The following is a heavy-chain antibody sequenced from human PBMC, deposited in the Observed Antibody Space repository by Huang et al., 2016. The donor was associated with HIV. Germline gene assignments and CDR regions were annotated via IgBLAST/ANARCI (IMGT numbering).Heavy chain of an antibody. CDR3: AREVMISFGGPFDP. J-gene: IGHJ5*02. V-gene: IGHV4-34*01. Sequence: QVQLQQWGAGLLKPSETLSRTCAVYGGSFSRYSWTWIRQSPGKGLEWIGQINHVGNTNYTPSLESRVSMSVDTSKNQFSLKLNSVTGADTAMYYCAREVMISFGGPFDPWGQGTLVTVSS. CDR2: INHVGNT. CDR1: GGSFSRYS. D-gene: IGHD3-16*01.